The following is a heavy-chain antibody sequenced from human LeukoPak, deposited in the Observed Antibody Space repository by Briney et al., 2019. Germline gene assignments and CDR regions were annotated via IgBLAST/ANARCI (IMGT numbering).Heavy chain of an antibody. V-gene: IGHV4-34*01. J-gene: IGHJ4*02. CDR2: INHSGST. D-gene: IGHD1-26*01. CDR1: GGSFSGYY. Sequence: PSETLSLTCAVYGGSFSGYYWSWIRQPPGKGLEWIGEINHSGSTNYNPSLKSRVTISVDTSKNQFSLKLSSVTAADTAVYYCARWSGSYRKVDYWGQGTLVTVSS. CDR3: ARWSGSYRKVDY.